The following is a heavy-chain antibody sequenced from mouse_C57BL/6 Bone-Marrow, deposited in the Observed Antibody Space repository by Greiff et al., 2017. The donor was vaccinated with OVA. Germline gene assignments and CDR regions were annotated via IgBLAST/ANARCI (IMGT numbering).Heavy chain of an antibody. D-gene: IGHD1-1*01. CDR1: GYTFTSYW. CDR3: ARYTTVVGDAMDY. J-gene: IGHJ4*01. V-gene: IGHV1-64*01. CDR2: IHPTSGST. Sequence: QVQLQQPGAELVKPGASVKLSCKASGYTFTSYWMHWVKQRPGQGLEWIGMIHPTSGSTPYNEKFQSKATLTVDKYSSTAYMQRSSLTSEDSAVYYCARYTTVVGDAMDYWGQGTSVTVSS.